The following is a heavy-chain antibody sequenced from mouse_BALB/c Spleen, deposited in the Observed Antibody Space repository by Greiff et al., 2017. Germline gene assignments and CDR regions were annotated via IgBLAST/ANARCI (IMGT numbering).Heavy chain of an antibody. CDR2: IRNKANGYTT. V-gene: IGHV7-3*02. D-gene: IGHD2-14*01. J-gene: IGHJ4*01. CDR3: ARDLGFY. Sequence: EVKLVESGGGLVQPGGSLRLSCATSGFTFTDYYMSWVRQPPGKALEWLGFIRNKANGYTTEYSASVKGRFTISRDNSQSILYLQMNTLRAEDSATYYCARDLGFYWGQGTSVTVSS. CDR1: GFTFTDYY.